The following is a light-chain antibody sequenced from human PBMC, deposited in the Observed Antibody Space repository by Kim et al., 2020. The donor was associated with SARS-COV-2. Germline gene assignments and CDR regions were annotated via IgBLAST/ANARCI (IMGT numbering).Light chain of an antibody. CDR3: SSYTSSSTWV. J-gene: IGLJ3*02. CDR1: NSDVGGYNY. V-gene: IGLV2-14*01. CDR2: DVN. Sequence: QSALTQPASVSGSPGQSITISCTGTNSDVGGYNYVSWYQQYPGKAPKLMIYDVNKRPSGVSNRFSGSKSGNTASLTISGLQAEDEADYYCSSYTSSSTWVFGGGTQLTVL.